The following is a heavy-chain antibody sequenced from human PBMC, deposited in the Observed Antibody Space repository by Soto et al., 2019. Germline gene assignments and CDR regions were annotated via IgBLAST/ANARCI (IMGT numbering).Heavy chain of an antibody. Sequence: SVKVSCKASGGTFSSYAISWVRQAPGQGLEWMGGIIPIFGTANYAQKFQGRVTITADESTSTAYMELSSPRSEDTAVYYCARSTEWGTNGVFNHDAFDIWGQGTMVTVSS. V-gene: IGHV1-69*13. CDR3: ARSTEWGTNGVFNHDAFDI. D-gene: IGHD2-8*01. CDR2: IIPIFGTA. CDR1: GGTFSSYA. J-gene: IGHJ3*02.